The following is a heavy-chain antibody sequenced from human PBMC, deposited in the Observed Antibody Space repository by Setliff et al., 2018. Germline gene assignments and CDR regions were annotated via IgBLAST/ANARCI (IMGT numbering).Heavy chain of an antibody. J-gene: IGHJ4*02. CDR2: INQDGDAQ. V-gene: IGHV3-7*01. Sequence: PSETLSLTCAVYGDSLSDYYWSWVRQPPGKGLEWVANINQDGDAQFYVDSVKGRVTISRDNAKNSLYLQMNSPRAEDAAVYYCARRLEDWGQGTTVTVSS. CDR1: GDSLSDYY. D-gene: IGHD3-3*01. CDR3: ARRLED.